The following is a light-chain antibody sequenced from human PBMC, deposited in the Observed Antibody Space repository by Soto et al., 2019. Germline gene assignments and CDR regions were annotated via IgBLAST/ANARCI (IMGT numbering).Light chain of an antibody. CDR3: QQYNSYSWT. CDR2: GAS. V-gene: IGKV1-5*01. Sequence: IQMTQSPSTLSASVGGRVTITCRASQSVGTWVAWYQQKPGKAPKLLIYGASNLESGVPSRFSGSGSGTEFTLTISSLQPDDFATYYCQQYNSYSWTFGQGTKVDIK. J-gene: IGKJ1*01. CDR1: QSVGTW.